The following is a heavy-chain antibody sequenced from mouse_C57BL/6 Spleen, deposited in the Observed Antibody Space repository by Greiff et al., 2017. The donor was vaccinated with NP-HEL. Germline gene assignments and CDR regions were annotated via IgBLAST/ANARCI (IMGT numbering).Heavy chain of an antibody. Sequence: VQLQQSGAELVKPGASVTLSCKASGYPFTSYWMHWVKQRPGQGLEWIGMIHPNSGSTNYNEKFKSKATLTVDKSSSTAYMQLSSLTSEDSAVYYCARSNCDDGGLADWGQGTLVTVAA. CDR3: ARSNCDDGGLAD. D-gene: IGHD2-3*01. V-gene: IGHV1-64*01. CDR1: GYPFTSYW. CDR2: IHPNSGST. J-gene: IGHJ3*01.